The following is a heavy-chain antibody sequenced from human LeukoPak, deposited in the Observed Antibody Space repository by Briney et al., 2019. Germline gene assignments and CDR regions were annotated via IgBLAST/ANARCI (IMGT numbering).Heavy chain of an antibody. CDR2: IYPGDSDT. CDR3: ARRKTRRNYGMDV. D-gene: IGHD1-1*01. CDR1: EYNFADYW. Sequence: GESLKISCKGSEYNFADYWVAWVRQKPDKGLEWMGVIYPGDSDTRYSPSFQGQVTISADKSISTAYLQWSSLKASDTAMYYCARRKTRRNYGMDVWGQGTTVTVSS. V-gene: IGHV5-51*01. J-gene: IGHJ6*02.